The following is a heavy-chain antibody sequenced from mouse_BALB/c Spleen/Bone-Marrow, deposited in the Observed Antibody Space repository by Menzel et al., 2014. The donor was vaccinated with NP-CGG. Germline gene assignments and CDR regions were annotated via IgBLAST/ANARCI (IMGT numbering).Heavy chain of an antibody. CDR2: IHPNSGNT. CDR3: AGELGRGYYFDY. Sequence: QVQLQQSGSVLVRPGASVKLSCKASGYTFTSSWMHWAKQRPGQGLEWIGEIHPNSGNTNYNGKFKGKATLTVDTSSSTAYVDLSSLTSEDSAVYYCAGELGRGYYFDYWGQGTTLTVSS. D-gene: IGHD4-1*01. V-gene: IGHV1S130*01. J-gene: IGHJ2*01. CDR1: GYTFTSSW.